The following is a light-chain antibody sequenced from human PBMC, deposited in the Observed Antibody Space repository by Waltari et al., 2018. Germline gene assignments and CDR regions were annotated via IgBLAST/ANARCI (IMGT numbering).Light chain of an antibody. V-gene: IGLV8-61*01. Sequence: QTVVTQEPSFSVSPGGTVTLTCGLRSGPVSTRYYPSWYQQTPGQAPRTLIYSTNTRSSGVPDRFSGSILGNKAALTITGAQADDESDYYCVLYLGSGIWVFGGGTKLTVL. J-gene: IGLJ3*02. CDR1: SGPVSTRYY. CDR3: VLYLGSGIWV. CDR2: STN.